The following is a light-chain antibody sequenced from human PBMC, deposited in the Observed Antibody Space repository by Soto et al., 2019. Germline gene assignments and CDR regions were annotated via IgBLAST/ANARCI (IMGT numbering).Light chain of an antibody. CDR3: QQRSNWL. CDR1: QSVSSSY. Sequence: EIVITQSPATRSVSPSERATLSRTASQSVSSSYFGWYQQKPGQAPRLLIYDASNRATGIPARFSGSGSGTDFTLTISSLEPEDSAVYYCQQRSNWLFGPGTKVDIK. J-gene: IGKJ3*01. CDR2: DAS. V-gene: IGKV3D-20*02.